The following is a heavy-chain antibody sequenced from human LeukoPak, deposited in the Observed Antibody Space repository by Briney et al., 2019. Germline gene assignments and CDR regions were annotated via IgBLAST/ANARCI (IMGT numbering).Heavy chain of an antibody. V-gene: IGHV3-74*01. D-gene: IGHD6-19*01. CDR3: ARLLWQWPDNY. CDR1: GFTFSSYW. CDR2: INSDGSST. Sequence: GGSLRLSCAASGFTFSSYWMHWVRQAPGKGLVWVSRINSDGSSTAYADSVKGRFTTSRDNAKNTLYLQMNSLRAEDTAVYYCARLLWQWPDNYWGQGTLVTVSS. J-gene: IGHJ4*02.